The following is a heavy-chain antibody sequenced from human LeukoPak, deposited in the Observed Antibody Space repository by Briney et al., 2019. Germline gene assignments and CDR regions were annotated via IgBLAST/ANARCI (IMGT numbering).Heavy chain of an antibody. D-gene: IGHD6-19*01. Sequence: PGGSLRLSCAASGFRFTDYSMSWVRQAPGKGLEWVAGLGRSGEYKYYADSVKGRFTISRDNSKDTVSLQMNSLRAEDTAVYYCARVHSSGQLETFDYWGRGTLVTVSS. CDR2: LGRSGEYK. V-gene: IGHV3-23*01. CDR3: ARVHSSGQLETFDY. CDR1: GFRFTDYS. J-gene: IGHJ4*02.